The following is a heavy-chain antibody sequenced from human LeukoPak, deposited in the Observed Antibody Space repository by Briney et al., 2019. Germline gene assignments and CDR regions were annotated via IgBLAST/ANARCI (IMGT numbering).Heavy chain of an antibody. V-gene: IGHV1-69*06. D-gene: IGHD2-2*01. J-gene: IGHJ6*04. CDR3: ARVRYCSSTSCRNFYYYYGMDV. CDR2: IIPIFGTA. CDR1: GGTFSSYA. Sequence: GASVKVSCKASGGTFSSYAIGWVRQAPGQGLEWMGGIIPIFGTANYAQKFQGRVTITADKYTSTAYMELSSLRSEDTAVYYCARVRYCSSTSCRNFYYYYGMDVWGKGTTVTVSS.